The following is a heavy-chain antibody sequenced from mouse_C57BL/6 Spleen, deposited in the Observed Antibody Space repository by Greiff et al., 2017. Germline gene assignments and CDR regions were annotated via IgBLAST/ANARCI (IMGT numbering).Heavy chain of an antibody. CDR1: GYSFTGYY. D-gene: IGHD1-2*01. CDR3: ARSTTAYYFDY. J-gene: IGHJ2*01. V-gene: IGHV1-42*01. Sequence: EVKLQESGPELVKPGASVKISCKASGYSFTGYYMNWVKQSPEKSLEWIGEINPSTGGTTYNQKFKAKATLTVDKSSSTAYMQLKSLTSEDSAVYYCARSTTAYYFDYWGQGTTLTVSS. CDR2: INPSTGGT.